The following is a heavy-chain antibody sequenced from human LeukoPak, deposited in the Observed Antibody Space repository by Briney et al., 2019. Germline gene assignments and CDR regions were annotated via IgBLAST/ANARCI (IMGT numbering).Heavy chain of an antibody. Sequence: PSETLSLTCTVSGGSISSYYWSWIRQPPGKGLEWIGYIYCSGSTNYNPSLKSRVTISVDTSKNQFSLKLSSVTAADTAVYYCANGVVPAAIYYWGQGTLVTVSS. CDR1: GGSISSYY. CDR2: IYCSGST. CDR3: ANGVVPAAIYY. D-gene: IGHD2-2*02. V-gene: IGHV4-59*08. J-gene: IGHJ4*02.